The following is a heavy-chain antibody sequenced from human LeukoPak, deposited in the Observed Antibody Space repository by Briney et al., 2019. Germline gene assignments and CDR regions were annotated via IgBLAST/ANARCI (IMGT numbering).Heavy chain of an antibody. CDR3: ARLYCSGGSCYVDY. D-gene: IGHD2-15*01. V-gene: IGHV4-59*08. J-gene: IGHJ4*02. CDR1: GGSINSYY. CDR2: IYYSGST. Sequence: PSETLSLTCTVSGGSINSYYWSWIRQPPGKGLEWIGYIYYSGSTNYNPSLKSRVTISVDTSKNQFSLKLSSVTAADTAVYYCARLYCSGGSCYVDYWGQGTLVTVSS.